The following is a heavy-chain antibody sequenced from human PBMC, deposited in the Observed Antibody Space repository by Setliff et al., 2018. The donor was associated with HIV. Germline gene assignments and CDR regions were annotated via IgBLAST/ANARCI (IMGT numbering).Heavy chain of an antibody. J-gene: IGHJ5*02. CDR1: GGPISSYY. D-gene: IGHD6-19*01. CDR2: IYYSGRT. V-gene: IGHV4-59*08. Sequence: SETLSLTCSVSGGPISSYYWSWIRQPPGKGLEWIGYIYYSGRTNYNPSLKSRVTISVDTARNQFSLKLSSVTAADTAVYYCARGWSSGWYNWFDPWGQGTLVTVSS. CDR3: ARGWSSGWYNWFDP.